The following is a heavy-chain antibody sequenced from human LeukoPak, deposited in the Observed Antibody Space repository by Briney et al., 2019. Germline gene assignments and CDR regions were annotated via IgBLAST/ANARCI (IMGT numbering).Heavy chain of an antibody. V-gene: IGHV4-39*07. CDR2: IYYSGST. Sequence: SETLSLTCTVSGDSISSSSYYWGWIRQPPGKGLEWIGSIYYSGSTYYNPSLKSRVTISVDTSKNQFSLKLSSVTAADTAVYYCAKMADGYYYYYYMDVWGKGTTVTVSS. J-gene: IGHJ6*03. CDR3: AKMADGYYYYYYMDV. CDR1: GDSISSSSYY. D-gene: IGHD2-8*01.